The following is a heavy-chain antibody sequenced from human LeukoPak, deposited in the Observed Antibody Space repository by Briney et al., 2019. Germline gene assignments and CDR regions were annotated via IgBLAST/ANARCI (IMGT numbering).Heavy chain of an antibody. V-gene: IGHV3-23*01. J-gene: IGHJ4*02. CDR3: AKSRITMVRGAEIDY. CDR1: GFTFSSYA. Sequence: GGSLRLSCAASGFTFSSYAMSWVRQAPGKGLEWVSAISGSGGSTYYADSVKGRFTISRDNSKNTLYLQMNSLSAEDTAVYYCAKSRITMVRGAEIDYWGQGTLVSVSS. CDR2: ISGSGGST. D-gene: IGHD3-10*01.